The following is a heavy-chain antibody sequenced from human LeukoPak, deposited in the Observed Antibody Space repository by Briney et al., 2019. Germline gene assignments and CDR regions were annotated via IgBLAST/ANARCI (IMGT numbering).Heavy chain of an antibody. J-gene: IGHJ4*02. Sequence: SENLSLTCTVSGGSISSSSYYWGWIRQPPGKGLEWIGSVYYSGSTYYNPSLKSRVTISVDTSKNQFSLKLSSVTAADTAVYYCARSGKVQLFDYWGQGTLVTVSS. CDR3: ARSGKVQLFDY. D-gene: IGHD5-18*01. CDR2: VYYSGST. V-gene: IGHV4-39*01. CDR1: GGSISSSSYY.